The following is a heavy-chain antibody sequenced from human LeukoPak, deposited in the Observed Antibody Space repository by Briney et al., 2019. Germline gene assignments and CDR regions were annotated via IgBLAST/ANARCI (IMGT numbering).Heavy chain of an antibody. CDR1: GYTFTSYY. J-gene: IGHJ4*02. Sequence: GASVKVSCTASGYTFTSYYMHWVRQAPGQGLEWMGIINPSGCSTSYAQKFQGRVTMTRDTSTSTVYMELSSLRSEDMAVYYCARDLRGQLVTSFGYWGQGTLVTVSS. CDR3: ARDLRGQLVTSFGY. CDR2: INPSGCST. D-gene: IGHD6-13*01. V-gene: IGHV1-46*01.